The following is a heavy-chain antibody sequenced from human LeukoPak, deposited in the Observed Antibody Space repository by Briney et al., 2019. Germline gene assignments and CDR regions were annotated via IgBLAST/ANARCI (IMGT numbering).Heavy chain of an antibody. J-gene: IGHJ4*02. CDR2: ISGAGGTT. CDR3: AREYPPRYYYDSSGYLDY. Sequence: GGSLRLSCAASGFTFSSYDMSWVRQAPGKGLEWVSYISGAGGTTYYADSVKGRFTISRDNSKNTMYLQMNSLRAEDTAVYYCAREYPPRYYYDSSGYLDYWGQGTLVTVSS. CDR1: GFTFSSYD. V-gene: IGHV3-23*01. D-gene: IGHD3-22*01.